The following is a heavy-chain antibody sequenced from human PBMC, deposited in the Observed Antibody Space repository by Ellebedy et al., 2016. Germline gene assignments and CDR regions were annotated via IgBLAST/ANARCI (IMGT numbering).Heavy chain of an antibody. D-gene: IGHD2-8*01. CDR2: ISPNSGYT. J-gene: IGHJ6*02. CDR3: ARAYVSLSGVSFNRADAMDV. CDR1: GFIFSDYY. V-gene: IGHV3-11*06. Sequence: GESLKISCAASGFIFSDYYMNWIRQAPGKGLEWVSYISPNSGYTNYVDSVKGRFTISRDNADNSLYLQMNSLGAEDTAIYYCARAYVSLSGVSFNRADAMDVWGQGTTVTVSS.